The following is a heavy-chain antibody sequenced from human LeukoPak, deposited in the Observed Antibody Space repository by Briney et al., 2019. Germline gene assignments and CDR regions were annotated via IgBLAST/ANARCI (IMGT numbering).Heavy chain of an antibody. J-gene: IGHJ4*02. CDR1: SGSLSGYS. CDR2: ISHSGIT. V-gene: IGHV4-34*01. CDR3: TRQSGTVTPIDY. D-gene: IGHD4-17*01. Sequence: PSETLSLTCAVSSGSLSGYSWGWIRQPPGKGLEWVGEISHSGITNYSASLKSRVTISLNKSEIQFSLMLSSVTAADTAVYYCTRQSGTVTPIDYWSQGTLVTVSS.